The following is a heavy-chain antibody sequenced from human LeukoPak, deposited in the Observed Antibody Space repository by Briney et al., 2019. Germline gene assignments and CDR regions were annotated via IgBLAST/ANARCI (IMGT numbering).Heavy chain of an antibody. D-gene: IGHD1-1*01. Sequence: QPGGPLRLSCAASGFTFSSYGMHWVRQAPGKGLEGVANIKLDGSEKYYVDSVKGRFTISRDNAKNSLYLQMNSLRDEDTAVYYCARGKVGFDYWGQGTLVTVSS. CDR3: ARGKVGFDY. CDR1: GFTFSSYG. CDR2: IKLDGSEK. J-gene: IGHJ4*02. V-gene: IGHV3-7*01.